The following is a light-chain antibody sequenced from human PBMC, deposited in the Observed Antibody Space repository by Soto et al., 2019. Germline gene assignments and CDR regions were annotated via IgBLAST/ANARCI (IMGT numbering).Light chain of an antibody. CDR3: QQGHNWPLT. CDR1: QSIYTE. V-gene: IGKV3-15*01. J-gene: IGKJ2*01. CDR2: SAS. Sequence: EIVMTQSPATLSVSPGERATLSCRASQSIYTELAWYQQKPGQPPRLLIYSASTRATGVPARFTGSGSGSEFTLTISGLQSEAFAVYYCQQGHNWPLTFGQGTRLEI.